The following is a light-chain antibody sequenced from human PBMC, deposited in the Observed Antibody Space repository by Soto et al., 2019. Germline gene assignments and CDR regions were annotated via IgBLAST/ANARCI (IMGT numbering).Light chain of an antibody. CDR3: QQYGSSPWT. CDR1: ERIYSAY. V-gene: IGKV3-20*01. J-gene: IGKJ1*01. CDR2: GAS. Sequence: EVVLTQSPGTLSLSRGEIATLSCRASERIYSAYLGWYQQKPGQAPRLLIYGASSRATGIPDRFSGSGSGTDFTLTISRLEPEDFAVYYCQQYGSSPWTFGQGTKVDIK.